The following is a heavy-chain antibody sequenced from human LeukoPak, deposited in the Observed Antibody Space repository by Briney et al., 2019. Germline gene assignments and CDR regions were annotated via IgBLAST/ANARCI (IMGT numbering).Heavy chain of an antibody. D-gene: IGHD6-6*01. Sequence: GGSLRLSCAASGFTFSSYSMNWVRQAPGKGLEWVSYISSSSSTIYYADSVKGRFTISRDNAKNSLYLQMNSLRAEDTAVYYCARDLAIAARPEYFDYWGQGTLVTVSS. V-gene: IGHV3-48*01. CDR3: ARDLAIAARPEYFDY. CDR1: GFTFSSYS. CDR2: ISSSSSTI. J-gene: IGHJ4*02.